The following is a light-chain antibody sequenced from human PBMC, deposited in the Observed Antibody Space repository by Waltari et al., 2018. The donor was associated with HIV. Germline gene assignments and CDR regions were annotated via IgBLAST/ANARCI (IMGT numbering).Light chain of an antibody. Sequence: EIVMTQSPATLSVSPGERVTLSCRASRNVNNNLAWYQQKPGQAPRLLIYGASTRATGLPARFSGSGSGTEFTLTISSLHSEDFVVYYCQQYDKWPLTFGGGTKVEIK. CDR3: QQYDKWPLT. V-gene: IGKV3-15*01. CDR2: GAS. J-gene: IGKJ4*01. CDR1: RNVNNN.